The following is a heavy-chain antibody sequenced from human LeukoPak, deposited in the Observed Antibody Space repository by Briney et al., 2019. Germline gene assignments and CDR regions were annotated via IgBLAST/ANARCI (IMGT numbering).Heavy chain of an antibody. CDR3: TRVLYYDSTGYFGLGY. CDR1: GFIFRNYT. D-gene: IGHD3-22*01. Sequence: GGSLRLSCAASGFIFRNYTMNWARQAPGKGLEWVSSISTGGSNIVYADSVKGRFTISRDNAKNSLYLQMNSLRAEDTAVYYCTRVLYYDSTGYFGLGYWGQGTLVTVSS. J-gene: IGHJ4*02. CDR2: ISTGGSNI. V-gene: IGHV3-21*01.